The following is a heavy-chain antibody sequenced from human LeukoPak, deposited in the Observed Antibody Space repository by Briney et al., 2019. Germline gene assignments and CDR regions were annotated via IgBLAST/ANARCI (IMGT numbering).Heavy chain of an antibody. D-gene: IGHD5-12*01. V-gene: IGHV4-30-4*01. J-gene: IGHJ6*04. CDR3: ARGAGYSGYDWYYYYGMDV. CDR2: IYYSGST. CDR1: GGSISSGDCY. Sequence: SQTLSLTCTVSGGSISSGDCYWSWIRQPPGKCLEWIGYIYYSGSTYYNPSLKSRVTISVDTSKNQFSLKLSSVTAADTAVYYCARGAGYSGYDWYYYYGMDVWGKGTTVTVSS.